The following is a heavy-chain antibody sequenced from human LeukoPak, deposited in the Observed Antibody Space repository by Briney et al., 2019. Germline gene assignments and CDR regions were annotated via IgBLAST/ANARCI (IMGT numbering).Heavy chain of an antibody. V-gene: IGHV3-11*01. CDR1: GFTVSSNY. D-gene: IGHD3-22*01. CDR2: ISSSGSTI. Sequence: PGGSLRLSCAASGFTVSSNYMSWVRQAPGKGLEWVSYISSSGSTIYYADSVKGRFTISRDNAKNSLYLQMNSLRAEDTAVYYCARSRHSYDSSGFPHYWGQGTLVTVSS. J-gene: IGHJ4*02. CDR3: ARSRHSYDSSGFPHY.